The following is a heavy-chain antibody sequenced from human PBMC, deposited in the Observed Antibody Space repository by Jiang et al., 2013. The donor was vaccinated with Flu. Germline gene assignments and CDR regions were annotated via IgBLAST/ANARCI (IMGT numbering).Heavy chain of an antibody. D-gene: IGHD6-25*01. CDR3: AKGSSASRPYYFDY. CDR1: GFTIRTCA. Sequence: VQLLESGGGLVQSGGSLRLSCAASGFTIRTCAMSWVRQAPGKGLEWVSAISTDGRSTWHADSVKGRFVISRDNSRNTVDLQMNSLSDEDAAIYYCAKGSSASRPYYFDYWG. J-gene: IGHJ4*01. CDR2: ISTDGRST. V-gene: IGHV3-23*01.